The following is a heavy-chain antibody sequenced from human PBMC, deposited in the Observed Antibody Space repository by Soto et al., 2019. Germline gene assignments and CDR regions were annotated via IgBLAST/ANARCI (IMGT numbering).Heavy chain of an antibody. D-gene: IGHD3-22*01. CDR3: AKTLYYFDTSGYQ. Sequence: GGSLRLSCAASGFTFNNYAMNWVRQAPGKGLERVSTISTSGDNTYYADSVKGRFTISRDNSKNTLYLQMNSLRAEDTAVYYCAKTLYYFDTSGYQWGQGTLVTVSS. CDR2: ISTSGDNT. J-gene: IGHJ4*02. CDR1: GFTFNNYA. V-gene: IGHV3-23*01.